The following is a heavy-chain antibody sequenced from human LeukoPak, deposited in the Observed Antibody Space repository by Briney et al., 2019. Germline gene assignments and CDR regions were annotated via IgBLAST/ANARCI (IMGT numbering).Heavy chain of an antibody. CDR1: GGTFSSYA. D-gene: IGHD3-16*01. Sequence: SVKVSCKASGGTFSSYAISWVRQAPGQGLEWMGRIIPILGIANYAQKFQGRVTITADKSTSAAYMELSSLRSEDTAVYYCAREKGAYYFDYWGQGTLVTVSS. J-gene: IGHJ4*02. CDR2: IIPILGIA. V-gene: IGHV1-69*04. CDR3: AREKGAYYFDY.